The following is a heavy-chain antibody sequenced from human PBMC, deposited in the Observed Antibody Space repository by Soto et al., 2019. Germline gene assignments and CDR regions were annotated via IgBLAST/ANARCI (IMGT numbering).Heavy chain of an antibody. CDR3: ARRLYDSSGYNWFDP. D-gene: IGHD3-22*01. CDR2: IYPGDSDT. CDR1: GYSFTSYW. J-gene: IGHJ5*02. Sequence: GESLKISCKGSGYSFTSYWISWVRQMPGKGLEWMGIIYPGDSDTRYSPSFQGQVTISADKSISTAYLQWSSLKASDTAMYYCARRLYDSSGYNWFDPWGQGTLVNVSS. V-gene: IGHV5-51*01.